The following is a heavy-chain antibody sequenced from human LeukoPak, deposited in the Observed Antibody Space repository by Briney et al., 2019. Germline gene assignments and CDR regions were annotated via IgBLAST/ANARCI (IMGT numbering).Heavy chain of an antibody. CDR1: GYTFTSYG. V-gene: IGHV1-18*01. CDR3: ARGTLRITIFGVVIIYGMDV. CDR2: ISAYNGNT. Sequence: ASVKVSCKASGYTFTSYGISWVRQAPGQGLEWMGWISAYNGNTNYAQKPQGRVTMTTDTSTSTAYMELRSLRSDDTAVYYCARGTLRITIFGVVIIYGMDVWGQGTTVTVSS. J-gene: IGHJ6*02. D-gene: IGHD3-3*01.